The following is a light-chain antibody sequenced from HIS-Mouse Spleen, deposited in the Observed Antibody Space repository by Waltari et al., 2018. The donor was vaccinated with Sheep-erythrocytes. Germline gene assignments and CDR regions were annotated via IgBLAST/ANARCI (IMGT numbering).Light chain of an antibody. CDR1: SSAVGGYNY. CDR3: CSYAGSYNHV. Sequence: QSALTQPRPVSGSPGPSVTISCTGTSSAVGGYNYVSWYQQHPGKAPKLMIYDVSKRPSGVPDRFSGSKSGNTASLTISGLQAEDEADYYCCSYAGSYNHVFATGTKVTVL. V-gene: IGLV2-11*01. CDR2: DVS. J-gene: IGLJ1*01.